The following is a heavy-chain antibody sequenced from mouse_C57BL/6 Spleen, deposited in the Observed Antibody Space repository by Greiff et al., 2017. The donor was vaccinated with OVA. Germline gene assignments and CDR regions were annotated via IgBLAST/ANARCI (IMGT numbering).Heavy chain of an antibody. CDR3: AIGDGTGLFDY. CDR1: GYTFTDYY. D-gene: IGHD3-3*01. J-gene: IGHJ2*01. Sequence: LVESGAELVRPGASVKLSCKASGYTFTDYYINWVKQRPGQGLEWIARIYPGSGNTYYNEKFKGKATLTAEKSSSTAYMQLSSLTSEDSAVDFCAIGDGTGLFDYWGQGTTLTVSS. V-gene: IGHV1-76*01. CDR2: IYPGSGNT.